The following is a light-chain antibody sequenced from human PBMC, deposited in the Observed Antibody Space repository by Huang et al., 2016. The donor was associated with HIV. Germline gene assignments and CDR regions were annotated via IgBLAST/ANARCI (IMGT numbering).Light chain of an antibody. CDR2: GAT. J-gene: IGKJ4*01. V-gene: IGKV3-20*01. Sequence: ETVLTQSPGILSLSPGERATRACRASQRVSTDYLAWYQQKPGQAPRLLSHGATVRATVIPDRFSGSGSGTDFPLTIKRLEPEDFALYYCQQYGNSPLTCGGGTEVEIK. CDR3: QQYGNSPLT. CDR1: QRVSTDY.